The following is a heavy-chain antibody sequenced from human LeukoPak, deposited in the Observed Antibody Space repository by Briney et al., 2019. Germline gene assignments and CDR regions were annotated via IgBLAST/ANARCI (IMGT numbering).Heavy chain of an antibody. V-gene: IGHV3-23*01. CDR1: GFTFSSYA. CDR3: AKGPTDYGDCYFDY. J-gene: IGHJ4*02. D-gene: IGHD4-17*01. Sequence: GGSLRLSCAASGFTFSSYAMSWVRQAPGKGLEWVSAISGSGGSTYYADSVKGRFTISRDNSMNTLYLQMNSLRAEDTAVYYCAKGPTDYGDCYFDYWGQGTLVTVSS. CDR2: ISGSGGST.